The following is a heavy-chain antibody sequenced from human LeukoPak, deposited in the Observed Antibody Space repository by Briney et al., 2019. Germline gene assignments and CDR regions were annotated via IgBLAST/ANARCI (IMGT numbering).Heavy chain of an antibody. D-gene: IGHD6-25*01. CDR3: ARVSGSADFDY. J-gene: IGHJ4*02. V-gene: IGHV4-30-4*01. CDR2: IYYSGST. CDR1: GGSISSGDYY. Sequence: PSETLSLTCTVSGGSISSGDYYWSWIRQPPGKGLEWIGYIYYSGSTYYNPSLKSRVTISVDTSKNQFSLKLSSVTAADTAVYYCARVSGSADFDYWGQGTLVTVSS.